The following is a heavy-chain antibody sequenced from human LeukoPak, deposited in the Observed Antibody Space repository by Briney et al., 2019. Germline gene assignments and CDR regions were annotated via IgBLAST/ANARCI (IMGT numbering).Heavy chain of an antibody. CDR2: NGSST. D-gene: IGHD6-19*01. V-gene: IGHV3-74*01. CDR3: ARDQWLVRDHYMDV. J-gene: IGHJ6*03. CDR1: GFTFSSYW. Sequence: GGSLRLSCAASGFTFSSYWMHWVRQAPGKGLVWVSRNGSSTRYADSVKGRFTISRDNTKNTLYLQMNSLRAEDTAVYYCARDQWLVRDHYMDVWGKGTTVIVSS.